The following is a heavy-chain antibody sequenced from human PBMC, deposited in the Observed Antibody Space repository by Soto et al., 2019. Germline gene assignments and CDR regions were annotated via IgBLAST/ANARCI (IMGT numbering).Heavy chain of an antibody. Sequence: PSETLSLTCAVSGGSISSSNWWSWVRQPPGKGLEWIGEIYHSGSTNYNPSLKSRVTISVDKSKNQFSLKLSSVTAADTAVYYCARATGGVVAAEVDYYGMDVWGQGTTVTVSS. D-gene: IGHD2-15*01. CDR3: ARATGGVVAAEVDYYGMDV. J-gene: IGHJ6*01. V-gene: IGHV4-4*02. CDR2: IYHSGST. CDR1: GGSISSSNW.